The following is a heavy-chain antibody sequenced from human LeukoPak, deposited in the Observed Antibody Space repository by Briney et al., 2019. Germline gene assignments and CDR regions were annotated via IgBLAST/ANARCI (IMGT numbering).Heavy chain of an antibody. CDR1: GFTFSSYG. Sequence: PGGSLRLSCAASGFTFSSYGMSWVRQAPGKGLEWVSAISGSGGSTYYADSVKGRFTISRDNSKNTLYLQMNSLRAEDTAVYYCAKVPTVTTSRQPRYYYYYMDVWGKGTTVTISS. CDR3: AKVPTVTTSRQPRYYYYYMDV. D-gene: IGHD4-17*01. J-gene: IGHJ6*03. V-gene: IGHV3-23*01. CDR2: ISGSGGST.